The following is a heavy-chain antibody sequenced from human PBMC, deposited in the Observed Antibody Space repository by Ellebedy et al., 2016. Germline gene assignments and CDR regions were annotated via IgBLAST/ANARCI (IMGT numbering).Heavy chain of an antibody. V-gene: IGHV1-2*02. Sequence: ASVKVSCXASGYTFSDYYIHWVRQAPGQGLEWMGWINPHTGATNYAQNFKGRVIVTRDTSITTTYMELRRLKSDDTALYYCARASAPPPYYYYMDVWGKGTTVTVSS. CDR2: INPHTGAT. CDR3: ARASAPPPYYYYMDV. CDR1: GYTFSDYY. J-gene: IGHJ6*03.